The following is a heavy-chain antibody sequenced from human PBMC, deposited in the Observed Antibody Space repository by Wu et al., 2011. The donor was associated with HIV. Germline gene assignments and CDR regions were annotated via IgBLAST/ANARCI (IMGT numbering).Heavy chain of an antibody. V-gene: IGHV1-18*01. J-gene: IGHJ4*02. CDR2: ISAYNGNT. CDR3: ARRAPCSGGSCGVDFDY. Sequence: SVKVSCKASGGTFSSSAFSWVRQAPGQGLEWMGWISAYNGNTNYAQKLQGRVTMTTDTSTSTAYMELRSPRSDDTAVYYCARRAPCSGGSCGVDFDYWGQGTLVTVSS. D-gene: IGHD2-15*01. CDR1: GGTFSSSA.